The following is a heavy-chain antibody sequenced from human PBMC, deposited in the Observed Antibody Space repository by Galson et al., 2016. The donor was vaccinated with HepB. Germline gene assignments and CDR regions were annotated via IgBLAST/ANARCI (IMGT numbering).Heavy chain of an antibody. CDR1: GFTFSNFA. J-gene: IGHJ6*02. V-gene: IGHV3-64*02. Sequence: SLRLSCAASGFTFSNFAMHWVRQAPGKGLEYVSGISSDGGSTFYADSVKDRFTVSRDNSKNTLYLQMGSLRADDMAVYYCASPVYSDYISYYYYGMDVWGQGTTVTVSS. CDR2: ISSDGGST. D-gene: IGHD4-11*01. CDR3: ASPVYSDYISYYYYGMDV.